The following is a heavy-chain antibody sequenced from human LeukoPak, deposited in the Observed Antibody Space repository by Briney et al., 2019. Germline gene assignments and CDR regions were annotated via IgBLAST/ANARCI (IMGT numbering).Heavy chain of an antibody. CDR1: GISFSSHG. V-gene: IGHV3-33*01. D-gene: IGHD3-22*01. CDR2: IWYDGSNV. J-gene: IGHJ4*02. Sequence: GTSLRLSCAASGISFSSHGMHWVRQAPGKGLEWVAVIWYDGSNVYYADSVKGRFTISRDNSKNTLYLQMNSLRAEDTALYYCARARNDYDSNGFSLLDYWGQGTLVTVSS. CDR3: ARARNDYDSNGFSLLDY.